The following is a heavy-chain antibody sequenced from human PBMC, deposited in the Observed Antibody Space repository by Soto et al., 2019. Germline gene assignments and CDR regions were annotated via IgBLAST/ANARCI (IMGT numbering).Heavy chain of an antibody. V-gene: IGHV3-33*01. CDR1: GFTFSSYG. Sequence: QVQMVESGGGVVQPGRSLRLSCAASGFTFSSYGMHWVRQAPGKGLEWGAVIWYDGSNKYYADSVKGRFTISRDNSKNTMYLQMNSLRAEDTAVYYCARDFYYDSPTAYFDYLGQGTLVTVSS. J-gene: IGHJ4*02. CDR2: IWYDGSNK. CDR3: ARDFYYDSPTAYFDY. D-gene: IGHD3-22*01.